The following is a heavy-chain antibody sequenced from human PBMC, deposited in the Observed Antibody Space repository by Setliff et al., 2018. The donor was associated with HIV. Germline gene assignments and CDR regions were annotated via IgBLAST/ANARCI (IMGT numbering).Heavy chain of an antibody. CDR3: ARTTYSGSYFNDS. CDR1: SLTFSSYS. Sequence: SLTFSSYSMSWVRQAPGKGLEWIGNIHFSGSTYYNPSLKSRVTVSVDPSKNQFSLKLSSVTAADTAVYYCARTTYSGSYFNDSWGQGTLVTVSS. D-gene: IGHD1-26*01. J-gene: IGHJ5*01. V-gene: IGHV4-39*01. CDR2: IHFSGST.